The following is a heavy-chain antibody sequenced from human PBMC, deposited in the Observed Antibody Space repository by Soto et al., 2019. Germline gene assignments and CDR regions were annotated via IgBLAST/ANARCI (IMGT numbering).Heavy chain of an antibody. CDR3: AKDPADCSSTSCYPHYYYYYGMDV. D-gene: IGHD2-2*01. CDR1: GFTFSSYA. CDR2: ISGSGGST. Sequence: GGSLRLSCAASGFTFSSYAMSWVRQAPGKGLEWVPAISGSGGSTYYADSVKGRFTISRDNSKNTLYLQMNSLRAEDTAVYYCAKDPADCSSTSCYPHYYYYYGMDVWGQGTTVTVSS. J-gene: IGHJ6*02. V-gene: IGHV3-23*01.